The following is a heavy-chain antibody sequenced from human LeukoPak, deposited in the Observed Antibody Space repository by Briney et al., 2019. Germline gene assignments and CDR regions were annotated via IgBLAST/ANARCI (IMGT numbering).Heavy chain of an antibody. J-gene: IGHJ3*01. Sequence: GGSLRLSCAASGFTFSNYDMPWVRQVTGNGLEWVSHIGTGTDTHYSDSVKGRFTISRENAQSSLYLQMNNLRAGDTAVYYCARDRRADYGRNDDAFDVWGQGTTVTVSS. CDR3: ARDRRADYGRNDDAFDV. V-gene: IGHV3-13*01. CDR1: GFTFSNYD. D-gene: IGHD4-17*01. CDR2: IGTGTDT.